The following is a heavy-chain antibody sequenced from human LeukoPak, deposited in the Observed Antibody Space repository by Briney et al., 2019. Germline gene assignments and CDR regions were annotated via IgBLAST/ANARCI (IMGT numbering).Heavy chain of an antibody. D-gene: IGHD3-22*01. CDR3: ARAGDSSGYEYYFDY. CDR2: IYTSGSA. CDR1: GGSISSYY. J-gene: IGHJ4*02. Sequence: PSETLSLTCTVSGGSISSYYWSWIRQPAGKGLEWIGRIYTSGSANYNPSLKSRVTMSVDMSTNQFSLKLTSVTAADTAVYYCARAGDSSGYEYYFDYWGQGTLVTVSS. V-gene: IGHV4-4*07.